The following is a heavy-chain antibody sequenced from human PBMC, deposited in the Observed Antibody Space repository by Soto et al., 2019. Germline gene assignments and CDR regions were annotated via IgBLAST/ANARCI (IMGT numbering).Heavy chain of an antibody. J-gene: IGHJ5*02. CDR3: ATRIGNIGWYWLDT. Sequence: ASVKVSCKASGFTFSSSAVQWVRQARGQGLEWIGWIVLGNGNTNYAQKFQERVTITRDMSTSTAYMEVRSLTFEDTAVYYCATRIGNIGWYWLDTWGQGXLVTVYS. V-gene: IGHV1-58*01. D-gene: IGHD6-19*01. CDR1: GFTFSSSA. CDR2: IVLGNGNT.